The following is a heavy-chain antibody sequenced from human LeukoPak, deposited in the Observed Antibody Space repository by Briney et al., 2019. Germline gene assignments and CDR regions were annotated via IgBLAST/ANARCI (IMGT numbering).Heavy chain of an antibody. CDR3: ARVGYSYDSSGYYGFDY. CDR2: INPSGGST. CDR1: GYTFTIYY. V-gene: IGHV1-46*01. D-gene: IGHD3-22*01. Sequence: ASVMVSSKASGYTFTIYYMHWVRQAPGQGLEWMGIINPSGGSTSYAQKFQGRVTMTRDTSTSTVYMELSSLRSEDTAVYYCARVGYSYDSSGYYGFDYWGQGTLVTVSS. J-gene: IGHJ4*02.